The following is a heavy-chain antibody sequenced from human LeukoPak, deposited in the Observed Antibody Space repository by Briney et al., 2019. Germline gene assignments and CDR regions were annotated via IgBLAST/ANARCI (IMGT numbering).Heavy chain of an antibody. CDR2: IYYNERS. V-gene: IGHV4-59*12. D-gene: IGHD5-18*01. J-gene: IGHJ4*02. Sequence: SETLSLTCTVSGDSISSYFWSWIRQPPGKGLEWIGYIYYNERSNYNPSLRSRVTISIDTSKNQFSLKLNSVTAADTAVYYCARGYSYTNFDCWGQGTLVTVSS. CDR1: GDSISSYF. CDR3: ARGYSYTNFDC.